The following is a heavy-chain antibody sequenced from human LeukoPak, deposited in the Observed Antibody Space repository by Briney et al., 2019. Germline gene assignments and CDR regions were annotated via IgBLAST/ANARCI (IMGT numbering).Heavy chain of an antibody. J-gene: IGHJ3*02. V-gene: IGHV3-53*01. Sequence: GESLRLSCAASGLKFTQAWMSRVRQAPGTGLEWVSIIYDIGSTYYADPVKRRFTISRDNSQNTLYLQLNSLRAEDTAVYYCARTAVTPGSSDAFDIWGQGTMVTVSS. CDR2: IYDIGST. CDR3: ARTAVTPGSSDAFDI. CDR1: GLKFTQAW. D-gene: IGHD4-17*01.